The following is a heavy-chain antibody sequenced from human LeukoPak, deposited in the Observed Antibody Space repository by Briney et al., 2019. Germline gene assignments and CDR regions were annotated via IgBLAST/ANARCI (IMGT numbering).Heavy chain of an antibody. D-gene: IGHD3-3*01. J-gene: IGHJ3*02. CDR2: IYRSGST. CDR1: GGSISSGGYY. Sequence: SQTLSLTCTVSGGSISSGGYYWSWIRQPPGKGLEWIGYIYRSGSTYYNPSLKSRVTISVDRSKNQFSLKLSSVTAADTAVYYCASSQYYDFWSGYSRGAFDIWGQGTMVTVSS. CDR3: ASSQYYDFWSGYSRGAFDI. V-gene: IGHV4-30-2*01.